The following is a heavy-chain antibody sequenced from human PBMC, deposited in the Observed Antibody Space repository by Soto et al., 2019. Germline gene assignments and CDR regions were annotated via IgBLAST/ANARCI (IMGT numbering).Heavy chain of an antibody. J-gene: IGHJ5*01. CDR3: TRALSGSYDS. Sequence: SQTLSLTCAISGDSVSSKSATWNWIRQSPSRGLEWLGRTYYRSKWSTDYAVSVNNRITINPDTSKNQFSLQLNPVTPEDTAMYYCTRALSGSYDSWGQGTLVTVSS. CDR1: GDSVSSKSAT. CDR2: TYYRSKWST. V-gene: IGHV6-1*01. D-gene: IGHD1-26*01.